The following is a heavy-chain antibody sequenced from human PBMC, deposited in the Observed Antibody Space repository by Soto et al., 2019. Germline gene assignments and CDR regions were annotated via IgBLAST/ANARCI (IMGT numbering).Heavy chain of an antibody. Sequence: QVQLQESGPGLVKPSQTLSLTCTVSGGSISSGGYYWSWIRQHPGKGLEWIGYIYYSGRTYYNPSLKSRVTISVDTSKSQFSLKLSSVTAADTAVYYCARVSGYYAYVLSPWCQGTLVTVAS. J-gene: IGHJ5*02. V-gene: IGHV4-31*03. D-gene: IGHD3-16*01. CDR2: IYYSGRT. CDR1: GGSISSGGYY. CDR3: ARVSGYYAYVLSP.